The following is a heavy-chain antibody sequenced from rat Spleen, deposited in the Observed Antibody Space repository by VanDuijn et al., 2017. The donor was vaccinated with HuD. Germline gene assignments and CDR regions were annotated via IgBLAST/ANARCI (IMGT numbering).Heavy chain of an antibody. CDR2: VSSGGNT. CDR1: GFSLTDNS. Sequence: QVQLKESGPGLVQPSQTLSLTCIVSGFSLTDNSVHWLRQPPGKGLEWIAAVSSGGNTYYDSTLKSRLSISRDTSKSQVFLKIYSLQTEDTAIYFCTREGHTMDRATYWFAYWGQGTLVTVSS. J-gene: IGHJ3*01. D-gene: IGHD1-9*01. CDR3: TREGHTMDRATYWFAY. V-gene: IGHV2-6*01.